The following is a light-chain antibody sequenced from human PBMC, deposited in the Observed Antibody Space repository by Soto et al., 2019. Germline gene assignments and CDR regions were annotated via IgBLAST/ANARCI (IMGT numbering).Light chain of an antibody. Sequence: QSVLTQPASVSGSPGQSITISCTGTSSDVGTYNLVSWYQHHPGKAPKLMIFECSKRPSGVSDRFSGSTSDYTASLTISGLQAEDEADYYCCSLADSSTDVVFGGGTKLTVL. V-gene: IGLV2-23*01. J-gene: IGLJ2*01. CDR1: SSDVGTYNL. CDR2: ECS. CDR3: CSLADSSTDVV.